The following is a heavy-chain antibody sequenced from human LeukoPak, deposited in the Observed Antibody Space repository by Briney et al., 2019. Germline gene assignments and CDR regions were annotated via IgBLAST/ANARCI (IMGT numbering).Heavy chain of an antibody. V-gene: IGHV3-23*01. CDR1: GFTFSNYA. D-gene: IGHD2-15*01. CDR2: ISASTSTT. CDR3: AKSKEDCCGSFDP. J-gene: IGHJ5*02. Sequence: PGRSLRLSCAASGFTFSNYAMSWVRQSAGKGLEWVSAISASTSTTYYSNSVRGRFTISRDISKNTLYLQMNSLRVEDTAVYYCAKSKEDCCGSFDPWGQGTLVTVSS.